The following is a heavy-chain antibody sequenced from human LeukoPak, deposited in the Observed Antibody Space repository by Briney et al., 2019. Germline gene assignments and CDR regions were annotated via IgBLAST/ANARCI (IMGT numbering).Heavy chain of an antibody. D-gene: IGHD2-21*02. CDR3: VREDTPATANY. CDR2: ISGGGDIT. Sequence: GGSLRLSCAASGFNFANHAMSWVRQTPGKGLEWVSAISGGGDITYYADSVTGRFTISGDNSKDTLFLQMHSLRPGDTAVYYCVREDTPATANYWGQGTLVTISS. V-gene: IGHV3-23*01. CDR1: GFNFANHA. J-gene: IGHJ4*02.